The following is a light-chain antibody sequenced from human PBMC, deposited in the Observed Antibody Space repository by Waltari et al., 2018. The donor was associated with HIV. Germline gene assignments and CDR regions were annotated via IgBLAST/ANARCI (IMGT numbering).Light chain of an antibody. Sequence: SYELTQPPSVSVSPGQTARHTCSADALAQQPTYWSQQKPGQAPGVVIYKDTQRPSGIPERFSGSSSGTIVTVTISGVQAEDEAVYYCQSADNTGTSVVFGGGTKLTVL. V-gene: IGLV3-25*03. CDR2: KDT. J-gene: IGLJ2*01. CDR1: ALAQQP. CDR3: QSADNTGTSVV.